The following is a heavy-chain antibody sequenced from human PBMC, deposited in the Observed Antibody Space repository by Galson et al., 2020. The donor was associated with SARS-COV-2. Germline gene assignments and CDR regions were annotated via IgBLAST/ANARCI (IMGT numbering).Heavy chain of an antibody. D-gene: IGHD3-22*01. CDR3: AGLRTNYYDSSEFAFDI. CDR2: IYPGDSDT. Sequence: HGESLKISCKGSGYSFTSYWIGWVRQMPGKGLEWMGIIYPGDSDTRYSPSFQGQVTISAAKSISTAYLQWSSLKASATAMYYCAGLRTNYYDSSEFAFDIWGQGTMVTVSS. J-gene: IGHJ3*02. CDR1: GYSFTSYW. V-gene: IGHV5-51*01.